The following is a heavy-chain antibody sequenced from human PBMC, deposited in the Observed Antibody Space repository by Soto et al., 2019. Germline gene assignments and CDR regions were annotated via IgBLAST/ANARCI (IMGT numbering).Heavy chain of an antibody. CDR3: AREKEGQQLVSRPRYYYYYMDV. Sequence: GGSLRLSCAASGFTFSSYGMHWVRQAPGKGLEWVAVIWYDGSNKYYADSVKGRFTISRDNSKNTLYLQMNSLRAADTAVYYCAREKEGQQLVSRPRYYYYYMDVWGKGTTVTVSS. D-gene: IGHD6-13*01. J-gene: IGHJ6*03. CDR2: IWYDGSNK. V-gene: IGHV3-33*01. CDR1: GFTFSSYG.